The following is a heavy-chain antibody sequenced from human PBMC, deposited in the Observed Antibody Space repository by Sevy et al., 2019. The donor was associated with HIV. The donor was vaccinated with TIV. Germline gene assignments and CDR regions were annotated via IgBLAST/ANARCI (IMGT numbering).Heavy chain of an antibody. D-gene: IGHD6-19*01. Sequence: ASVKVSCKASGYTFTGYYMHWVRQAPGQGLEWMGRINPNSGGTNYAQKFQGRVTMTRDTSISTAYMELSRLRSDDTAVYYCARDSSHSSGWYNWFDPWGQGTLVTVSS. J-gene: IGHJ5*02. CDR1: GYTFTGYY. V-gene: IGHV1-2*06. CDR2: INPNSGGT. CDR3: ARDSSHSSGWYNWFDP.